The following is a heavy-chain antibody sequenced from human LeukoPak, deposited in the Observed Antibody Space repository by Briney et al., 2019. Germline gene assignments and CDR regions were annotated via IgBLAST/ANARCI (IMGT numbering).Heavy chain of an antibody. CDR1: GFSFSTYG. CDR3: AGDPPPGGDYYFEY. Sequence: GGSLRLSCAASGFSFSTYGMHWVRQAPGKGLEWLALIWHDGSKKYYADSVKGRFTISRDNSKNTLYLQLNDLRAEDTGFYYCAGDPPPGGDYYFEYWGQGTLVTVSS. D-gene: IGHD3-16*01. J-gene: IGHJ4*02. CDR2: IWHDGSKK. V-gene: IGHV3-33*01.